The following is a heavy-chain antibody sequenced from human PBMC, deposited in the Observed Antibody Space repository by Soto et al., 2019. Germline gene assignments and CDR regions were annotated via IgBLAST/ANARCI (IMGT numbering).Heavy chain of an antibody. V-gene: IGHV1-2*04. J-gene: IGHJ4*02. D-gene: IGHD2-2*01. CDR3: ARDRCSSTSCFCDY. CDR2: INPNSGGT. CDR1: GYTFTGYD. Sequence: ASVKVSCKASGYTFTGYDMHWVRQAPGQGLEWMGWINPNSGGTNYAQKFQGWVTMTRDTSISTAYMELSRLRSDDTAVYYCARDRCSSTSCFCDYWGQGTLVTVSS.